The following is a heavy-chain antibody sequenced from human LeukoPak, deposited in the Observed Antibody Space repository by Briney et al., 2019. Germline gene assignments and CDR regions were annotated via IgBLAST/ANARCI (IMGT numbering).Heavy chain of an antibody. D-gene: IGHD6-13*01. CDR1: GFTFSSYG. V-gene: IGHV3-33*01. Sequence: GGSLRLSCAASGFTFSSYGMHWVRQAPGKGLEWVAVIWYDGSNKYYADSVKGRFTISRDNSKNTLYLQMNSLRAEDTAVYYRARDGIAAAGTRNWFDPWGQGTLVTVSS. CDR3: ARDGIAAAGTRNWFDP. CDR2: IWYDGSNK. J-gene: IGHJ5*02.